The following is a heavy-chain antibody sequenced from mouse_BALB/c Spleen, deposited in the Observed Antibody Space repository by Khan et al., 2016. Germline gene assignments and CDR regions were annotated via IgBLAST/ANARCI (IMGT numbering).Heavy chain of an antibody. CDR1: GYTFTSYW. D-gene: IGHD1-1*01. CDR3: AREETVPIIKY. V-gene: IGHV1S41*01. J-gene: IGHJ4*01. CDR2: IAPGSGST. Sequence: DLVKPGASVKLSCKASGYTFTSYWINWIKQRPGQGLEWIGRIAPGSGSTYYNEMFKGKATLTVDTSSSTAYIQLSSLSSDDTAVNFRAREETVPIIKYWGQGTSVTVSS.